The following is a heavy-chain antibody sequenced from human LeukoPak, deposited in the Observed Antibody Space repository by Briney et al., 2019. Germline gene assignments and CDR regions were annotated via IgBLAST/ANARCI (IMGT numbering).Heavy chain of an antibody. V-gene: IGHV1-8*03. Sequence: GASVKVSCKASGYTFTSYDINWVRQATGQGLEWMGWMNPNSGNTGYAQKFQGRVTITRNTSISTAYMELSSLRSEDTAVYYCARMYYDFWSGYYPGAPFDPWGQGTLVTVSS. D-gene: IGHD3-3*01. CDR2: MNPNSGNT. J-gene: IGHJ5*02. CDR3: ARMYYDFWSGYYPGAPFDP. CDR1: GYTFTSYD.